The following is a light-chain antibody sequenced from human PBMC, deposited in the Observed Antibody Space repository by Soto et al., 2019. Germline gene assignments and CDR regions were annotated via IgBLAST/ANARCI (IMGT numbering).Light chain of an antibody. V-gene: IGLV2-14*01. J-gene: IGLJ1*01. CDR3: SSYTSSSTL. Sequence: QSAPTPPAPVSGAPGQSITISRPGTPIDVGGYNYVSWYQQHPGKAPKLMIYDVSNRPSGVSNRFSGSKSGNTASLTISGLQAEDEADYYCSSYTSSSTLFGTGTKVTVL. CDR1: PIDVGGYNY. CDR2: DVS.